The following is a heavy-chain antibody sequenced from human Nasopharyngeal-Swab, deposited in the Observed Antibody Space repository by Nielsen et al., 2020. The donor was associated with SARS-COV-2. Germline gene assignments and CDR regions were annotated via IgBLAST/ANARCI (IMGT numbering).Heavy chain of an antibody. V-gene: IGHV3-7*01. Sequence: GESLKISCAASGFTFNTYAISWVRQAPGKGLEWVANIKTDGSAKYYVDSVKGRFTISRDNAGNSLYLQMNSLRAEDTAVYYCTRGDPDYWGQGTLVTVSS. CDR1: GFTFNTYA. CDR3: TRGDPDY. CDR2: IKTDGSAK. J-gene: IGHJ4*02.